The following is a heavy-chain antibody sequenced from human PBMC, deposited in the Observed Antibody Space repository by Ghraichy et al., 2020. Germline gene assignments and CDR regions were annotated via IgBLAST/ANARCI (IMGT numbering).Heavy chain of an antibody. CDR2: IIAMFGTA. V-gene: IGHV1-69*13. CDR1: GGTFSSYG. D-gene: IGHD3-22*01. CDR3: ANGIYGFYDSSGFYDY. J-gene: IGHJ4*02. Sequence: SVKVSCKASGGTFSSYGISWVRQAPGQGLEWMGEIIAMFGTANYAQKFQGRVTITADESTSTAYMEVSSLRSEDTAVYYCANGIYGFYDSSGFYDYWGQGTLVTVSS.